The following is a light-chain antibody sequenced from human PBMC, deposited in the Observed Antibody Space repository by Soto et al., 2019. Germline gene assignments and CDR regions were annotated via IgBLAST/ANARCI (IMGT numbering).Light chain of an antibody. CDR2: EVT. CDR1: SSDVGSYNH. CDR3: TSYTVRKSWV. J-gene: IGLJ3*02. Sequence: QSALTQPASVTGSPGQSITISCTGTSSDVGSYNHVSWYQQYPGTAPRLIIYEVTNRPSGVSDRVSGSKSGSTASLTISGLQPEDDADYYCTSYTVRKSWVFGGGTQLTVL. V-gene: IGLV2-14*01.